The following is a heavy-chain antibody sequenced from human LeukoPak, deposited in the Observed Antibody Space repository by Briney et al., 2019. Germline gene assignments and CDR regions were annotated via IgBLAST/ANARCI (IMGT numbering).Heavy chain of an antibody. D-gene: IGHD3-10*02. CDR3: AELGITMIGGV. V-gene: IGHV3-48*03. J-gene: IGHJ6*04. Sequence: GGSLRLSCAASGFTVSSYEMNWVRQAPGKGLEWVSYISSSGSTIYYADSVKGRFTISRDNAKNSLYLQMDSLRAEDTAVYYCAELGITMIGGVWGKGTTVTISS. CDR1: GFTVSSYE. CDR2: ISSSGSTI.